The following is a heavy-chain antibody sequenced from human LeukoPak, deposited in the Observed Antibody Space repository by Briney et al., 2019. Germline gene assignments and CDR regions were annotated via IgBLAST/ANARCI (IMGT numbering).Heavy chain of an antibody. CDR1: GFTVSSNY. V-gene: IGHV3-53*01. J-gene: IGHJ4*02. D-gene: IGHD4-23*01. Sequence: GGSLRLSCAASGFTVSSNYINWVRQAPGKGLEWVSVIYSDGRTYYTDSVKGRFTLSRDNSKNILYLQMNNLRAEDTAVYYCARKWELDYWGQGTLVTVSS. CDR3: ARKWELDY. CDR2: IYSDGRT.